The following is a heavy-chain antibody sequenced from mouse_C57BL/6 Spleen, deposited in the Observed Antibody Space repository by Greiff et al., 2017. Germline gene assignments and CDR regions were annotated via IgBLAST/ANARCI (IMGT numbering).Heavy chain of an antibody. Sequence: QVQLQQSGPALLKPGASGKTSVKASGYAFSSSWWNWLKRRPGRGLGGIGRFYLGDVDTNYNGQFKGKATLTADKSSSTAYMQLSSRTSEDSAVYFCARFPATYGSSWYWYFDVWGTGTTVTVSS. CDR2: FYLGDVDT. D-gene: IGHD1-1*01. CDR1: GYAFSSSW. V-gene: IGHV1-82*01. J-gene: IGHJ1*03. CDR3: ARFPATYGSSWYWYFDV.